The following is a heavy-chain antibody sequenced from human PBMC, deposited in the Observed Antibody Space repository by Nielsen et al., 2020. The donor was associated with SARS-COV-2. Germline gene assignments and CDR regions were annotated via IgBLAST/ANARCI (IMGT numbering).Heavy chain of an antibody. V-gene: IGHV3-20*04. J-gene: IGHJ4*02. CDR2: INWSGTNT. CDR1: GFTFSTYA. Sequence: GESLKISCTISGFTFSTYAMSWVRQAPGKGLEWVSSINWSGTNTDYVDSVKGRFTIFRDNAKKSLYLQMNSLRAEDTAIYYCARGGGGQDFDFWGQGTLVTVSA. D-gene: IGHD2-15*01. CDR3: ARGGGGQDFDF.